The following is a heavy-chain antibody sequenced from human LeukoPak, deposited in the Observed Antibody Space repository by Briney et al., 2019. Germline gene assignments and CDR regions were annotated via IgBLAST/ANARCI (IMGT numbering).Heavy chain of an antibody. D-gene: IGHD2-2*01. V-gene: IGHV3-9*01. J-gene: IGHJ4*02. CDR2: ISWNSGSI. CDR3: AKSILANDIVVGSPVDY. Sequence: DRSLRLSCAASGFTFDDYAMHWVRQAPGKGLEWVSGISWNSGSIGYADSVKGRFTISRDNAKNSLYLQMNSLRAEDTALYYCAKSILANDIVVGSPVDYWGQGTLVTVSS. CDR1: GFTFDDYA.